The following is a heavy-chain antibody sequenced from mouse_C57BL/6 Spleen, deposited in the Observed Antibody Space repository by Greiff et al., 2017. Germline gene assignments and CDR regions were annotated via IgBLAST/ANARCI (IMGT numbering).Heavy chain of an antibody. V-gene: IGHV5-9-1*02. Sequence: EVMLVESGEGLVKPGGSLKLSCAASGFTFSSYAMSWVRQTPEKRLEWVAYISSGGDYIYYADTVKGRFTISRDNARNTLYLQMSSLKSEDTAMYYCTRAVGYYYYGSSPYLDYWGQGTTLTVSS. J-gene: IGHJ2*01. CDR2: ISSGGDYI. CDR1: GFTFSSYA. D-gene: IGHD1-1*01. CDR3: TRAVGYYYYGSSPYLDY.